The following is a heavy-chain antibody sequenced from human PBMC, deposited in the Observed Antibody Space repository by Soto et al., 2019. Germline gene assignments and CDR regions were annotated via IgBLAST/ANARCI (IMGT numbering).Heavy chain of an antibody. Sequence: GSLRLSCAASGFTFSSYAMSWFRQAPGKGLEWVSAISGSGGSTYYADSVKGRFTISRDNSKNTLYLQMNSLRAEDTAVYYCAKWRGYSYGTIAQLRYWGQVTVATVSS. J-gene: IGHJ4*02. D-gene: IGHD5-18*01. CDR3: AKWRGYSYGTIAQLRY. CDR1: GFTFSSYA. CDR2: ISGSGGST. V-gene: IGHV3-23*01.